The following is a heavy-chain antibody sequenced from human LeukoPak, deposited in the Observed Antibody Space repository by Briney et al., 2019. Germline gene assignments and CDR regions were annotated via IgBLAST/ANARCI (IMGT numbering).Heavy chain of an antibody. CDR1: GYTFTSYG. V-gene: IGHV1-18*01. Sequence: ASVKVSCKASGYTFTSYGISWVRQAPGQGLEWMGWISAYNGNTNYAQKLQGRITMTTDTSTSTAYMELRSLRSDDTAVYYCAREGGGDYVWGSYRYEDTWGQGTLVTVSP. J-gene: IGHJ5*02. CDR2: ISAYNGNT. D-gene: IGHD3-16*02. CDR3: AREGGGDYVWGSYRYEDT.